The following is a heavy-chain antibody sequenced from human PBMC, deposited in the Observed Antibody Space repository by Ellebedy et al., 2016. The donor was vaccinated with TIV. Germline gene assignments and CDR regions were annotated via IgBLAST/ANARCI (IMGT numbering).Heavy chain of an antibody. CDR1: GLPFTNSW. Sequence: GESLKISXVASGLPFTNSWMTWVRQTPGKGLEWVASINSDGSERRYVDSVKGRFTISRDNAKNMLYLQMSSLRGEDMAVYYCARDPHGGYLDVWGKGTTVTVSS. CDR2: INSDGSER. CDR3: ARDPHGGYLDV. D-gene: IGHD5-24*01. J-gene: IGHJ6*03. V-gene: IGHV3-7*01.